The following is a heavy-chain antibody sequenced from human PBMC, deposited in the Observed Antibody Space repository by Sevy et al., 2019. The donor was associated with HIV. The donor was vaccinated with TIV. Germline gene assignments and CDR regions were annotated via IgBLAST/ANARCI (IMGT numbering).Heavy chain of an antibody. Sequence: ASVKVSCKASGYTFTGYYMHWVRQAPGQGLEWMGWINPNSGGTNYAQKFQGRVTMTRDTSIGTAYMELSRLRSDDTAVDYCARAGEYDFWSGTSYGMDVWGQGTTVTVSS. CDR3: ARAGEYDFWSGTSYGMDV. V-gene: IGHV1-2*02. J-gene: IGHJ6*02. CDR1: GYTFTGYY. D-gene: IGHD3-3*01. CDR2: INPNSGGT.